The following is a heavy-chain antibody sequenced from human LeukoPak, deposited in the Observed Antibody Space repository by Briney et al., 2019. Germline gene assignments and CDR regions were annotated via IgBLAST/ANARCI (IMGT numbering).Heavy chain of an antibody. CDR1: GFTFSSYW. V-gene: IGHV3-7*01. CDR3: ARNYVAAAGIFAY. J-gene: IGHJ4*02. Sequence: PGGSLRLSCAASGFTFSSYWMSWVRQAPGKGLEWVANIKEDGSEKYYVDSVKGRFTISRDNAKNSLYLQMNSLRAEDTAVYYCARNYVAAAGIFAYWGQGTLVTVSS. D-gene: IGHD6-13*01. CDR2: IKEDGSEK.